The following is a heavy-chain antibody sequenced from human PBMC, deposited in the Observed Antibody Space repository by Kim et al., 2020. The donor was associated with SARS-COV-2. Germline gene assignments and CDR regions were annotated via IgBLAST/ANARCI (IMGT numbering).Heavy chain of an antibody. J-gene: IGHJ4*02. D-gene: IGHD2-15*01. V-gene: IGHV1-8*01. Sequence: GYAQKFQGRVTMTRNTSISTAYMELSSLRSEDTAVYYCASSNRTPTDFDYWGQGTLVTVSS. CDR3: ASSNRTPTDFDY.